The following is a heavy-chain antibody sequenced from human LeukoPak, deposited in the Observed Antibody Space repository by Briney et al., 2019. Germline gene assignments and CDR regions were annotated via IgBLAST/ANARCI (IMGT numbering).Heavy chain of an antibody. D-gene: IGHD5-12*01. V-gene: IGHV3-21*04. CDR3: ARLARSRDPWYLDL. CDR2: IGPSGGSI. Sequence: GGSLRLSCATYGFTFTSYSMNWFRQTPGEGLEWVSSIGPSGGSIFYANSVKGRFTISRDNAKNSLSLRMNSLRADDTAVYYCARLARSRDPWYLDLWGRGTLVTVSS. CDR1: GFTFTSYS. J-gene: IGHJ2*01.